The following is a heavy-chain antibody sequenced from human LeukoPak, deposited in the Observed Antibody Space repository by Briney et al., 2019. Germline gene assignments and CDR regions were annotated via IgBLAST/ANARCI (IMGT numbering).Heavy chain of an antibody. CDR3: ARERTFCGGDCYYFDY. Sequence: GGSLRLSCAAYGFTVSSNYMSWVRQAPGKGLEWVSVIYSGGSTYYADSVKGRFTISRDNAKNSLYLQMNSLRAEDTAVYYCARERTFCGGDCYYFDYWGQGTLVTVSS. J-gene: IGHJ4*02. CDR1: GFTVSSNY. V-gene: IGHV3-53*01. D-gene: IGHD2-21*02. CDR2: IYSGGST.